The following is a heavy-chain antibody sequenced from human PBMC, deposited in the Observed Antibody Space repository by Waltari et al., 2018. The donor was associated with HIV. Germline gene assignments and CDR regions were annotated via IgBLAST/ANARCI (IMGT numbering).Heavy chain of an antibody. CDR1: GFTFRTYG. CDR3: AIQYNPLNNYYYGMDV. D-gene: IGHD1-1*01. Sequence: EMQLLESGGGLVQPGGSLRHSCVGSGFTFRTYGMTWVRQAPGKGLEWVSGLSGSGGSTHYADSVKGRFTISRDNSNNTSYLQMNSLRAEDTAVYYCAIQYNPLNNYYYGMDVWGQGTTVTVSS. CDR2: LSGSGGST. V-gene: IGHV3-23*01. J-gene: IGHJ6*02.